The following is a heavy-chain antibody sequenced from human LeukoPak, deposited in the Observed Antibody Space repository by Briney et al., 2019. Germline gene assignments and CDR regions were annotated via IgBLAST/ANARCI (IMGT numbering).Heavy chain of an antibody. J-gene: IGHJ4*02. CDR2: IIPIFGTA. CDR1: GGTFSSYA. Sequence: SVKVSCKASGGTFSSYAISWVRQAPGQGLEWMGRIIPIFGTANYAQKVQGRVTITTDESTSTAYMELSSLRSEDTAVYYCARGGSSDVTLGDYFDYWGQGTLVTVSS. D-gene: IGHD2-15*01. CDR3: ARGGSSDVTLGDYFDY. V-gene: IGHV1-69*05.